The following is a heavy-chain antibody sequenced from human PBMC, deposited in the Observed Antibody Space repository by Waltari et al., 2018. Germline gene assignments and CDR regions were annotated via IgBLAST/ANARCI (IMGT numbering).Heavy chain of an antibody. CDR3: ARGSMRTGPFDY. D-gene: IGHD3-9*01. J-gene: IGHJ4*02. Sequence: QVQLVQSGAEVKKPGASVKVSCKASGYTFTGYYLHWLRQAPGQGLEWMGRINPNSGGTNYAQKFQGRVTMTRDTSISTAYMELSRLRSDDTAVYYWARGSMRTGPFDYWGQGTLVTVSS. CDR1: GYTFTGYY. CDR2: INPNSGGT. V-gene: IGHV1-2*06.